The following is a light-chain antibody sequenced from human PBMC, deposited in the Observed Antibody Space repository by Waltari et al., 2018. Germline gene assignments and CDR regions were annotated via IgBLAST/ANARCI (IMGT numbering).Light chain of an antibody. J-gene: IGKJ2*01. V-gene: IGKV3-20*01. Sequence: EMVLTQSPVTLSLSPGERAILSCRASQSISSSYLTWFQQKPGQAPRLLIYGASTRATGIPDRFSGAGSGTNFTLTISRLEPEDFAVYYCQQTYSSPTFGQGTKLEIK. CDR2: GAS. CDR1: QSISSSY. CDR3: QQTYSSPT.